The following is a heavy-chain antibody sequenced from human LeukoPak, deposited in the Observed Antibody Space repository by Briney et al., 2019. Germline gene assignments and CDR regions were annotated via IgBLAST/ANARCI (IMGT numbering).Heavy chain of an antibody. V-gene: IGHV4-59*01. Sequence: SETLSLTCTVSGGSISSYSWSWIRQPPGKGLEWIGYIYYSGSTNYNPSLKSRVTISVDTSRNQFSLKLSSVTAADTAVYYRASHRYSYRPLNAFDIWGQGTMVTVSS. CDR2: IYYSGST. J-gene: IGHJ3*02. CDR3: ASHRYSYRPLNAFDI. CDR1: GGSISSYS. D-gene: IGHD5-18*01.